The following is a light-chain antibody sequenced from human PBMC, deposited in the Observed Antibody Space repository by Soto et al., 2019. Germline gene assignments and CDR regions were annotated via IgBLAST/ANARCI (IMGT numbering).Light chain of an antibody. V-gene: IGLV2-14*03. CDR2: DVI. J-gene: IGLJ1*01. CDR1: SSDVGSYNS. CDR3: SSFTSSTSYV. Sequence: QSVLTQPASVSGSPGQSIAISCTGTSSDVGSYNSVSWYQQYPGKAPKLMIHDVINRLSGISDRFSGSKSGNTASLTISGLQAEDEADYYCSSFTSSTSYVFGTGTKVTVL.